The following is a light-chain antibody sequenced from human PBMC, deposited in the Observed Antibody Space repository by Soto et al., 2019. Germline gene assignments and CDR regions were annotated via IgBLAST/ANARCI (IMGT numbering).Light chain of an antibody. Sequence: DSQMTQSPSSLSTSVGDRVTITCRASQGISTYLNWYHQKPGKAPKLPIYAASSLQSGVPSRFSGSGSGTEFTLTISNLQPEDFAVYYCEQYNNWFSITFGQGTRLEIK. CDR3: EQYNNWFSIT. J-gene: IGKJ5*01. V-gene: IGKV1-39*01. CDR2: AAS. CDR1: QGISTY.